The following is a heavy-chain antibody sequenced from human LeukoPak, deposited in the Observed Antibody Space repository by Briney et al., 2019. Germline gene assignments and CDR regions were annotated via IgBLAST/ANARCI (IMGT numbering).Heavy chain of an antibody. CDR1: GFTFSSHG. D-gene: IGHD3-10*01. J-gene: IGHJ4*02. CDR2: ISGSGENT. CDR3: VRDRLNYASGYFDY. Sequence: PGRSLRLSCAASGFTFSSHGMSWVRQAPAQGLEWVSGISGSGENTYNADSVKGRFTISRDNSRRTLYLQMNNLRVEDTAVYYCVRDRLNYASGYFDYWGQGTLVTVSS. V-gene: IGHV3-23*01.